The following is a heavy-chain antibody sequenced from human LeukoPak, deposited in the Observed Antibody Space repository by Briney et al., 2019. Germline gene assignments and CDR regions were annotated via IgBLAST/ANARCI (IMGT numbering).Heavy chain of an antibody. J-gene: IGHJ5*02. CDR2: MNPNSGNT. Sequence: ASVKVSCKASGYTFTGYYMHWVRQATGQGLEWMGWMNPNSGNTGYAQKFQGRVTMTRNTSISTAYMELSSLRSEDTAVYYCARGRVSSGWLNWFDPWGQGTLVTVSS. D-gene: IGHD6-19*01. CDR1: GYTFTGYY. V-gene: IGHV1-8*02. CDR3: ARGRVSSGWLNWFDP.